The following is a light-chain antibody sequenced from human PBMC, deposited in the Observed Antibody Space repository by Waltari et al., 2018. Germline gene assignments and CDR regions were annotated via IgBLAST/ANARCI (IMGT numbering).Light chain of an antibody. CDR3: QQYNSYPLT. J-gene: IGKJ4*01. V-gene: IGKV1-5*01. Sequence: DIQMTQSPSTLSASVGDRVTVTCRSSQSIIRYLAWYQQQPGKAPKILIHDTSNLESGVPSRFSGSGFGTEFTLTITSLQPDDLGTYYCQQYNSYPLTFGGGTKVEIK. CDR2: DTS. CDR1: QSIIRY.